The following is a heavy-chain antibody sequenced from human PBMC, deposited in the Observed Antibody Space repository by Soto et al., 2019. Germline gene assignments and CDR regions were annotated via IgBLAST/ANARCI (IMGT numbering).Heavy chain of an antibody. CDR1: GFTFDDYA. D-gene: IGHD2-2*01. CDR2: ISWNSGSI. J-gene: IGHJ3*02. CDR3: AKSVSPTFYASCAFDI. V-gene: IGHV3-9*01. Sequence: EVQLVESGGGLVQPGRSLRLSCAASGFTFDDYAMHWVRQAPGKGLEWVSGISWNSGSIGYADSVKGRFTISRDNAKNSLYLQMNSLRAEDTALYYCAKSVSPTFYASCAFDIWGQGTMFTVSS.